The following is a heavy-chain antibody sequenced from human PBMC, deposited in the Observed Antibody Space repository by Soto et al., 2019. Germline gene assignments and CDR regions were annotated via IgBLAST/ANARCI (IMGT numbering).Heavy chain of an antibody. D-gene: IGHD3-3*01. J-gene: IGHJ5*02. Sequence: PGGSLRLSCAASGFTFGSYAMSWVRQAPGKGLEWVSAISGSGGSTYYADSVKGRFTISRDNSKNTLYLQMNSLRAEDTAVYYCAKDATFGSFRDNWFDPWGQGTLVTVSS. CDR1: GFTFGSYA. CDR3: AKDATFGSFRDNWFDP. CDR2: ISGSGGST. V-gene: IGHV3-23*01.